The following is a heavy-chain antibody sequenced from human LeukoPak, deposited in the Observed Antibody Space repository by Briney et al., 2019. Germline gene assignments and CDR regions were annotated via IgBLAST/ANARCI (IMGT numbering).Heavy chain of an antibody. D-gene: IGHD3-22*01. CDR3: AKRHFESSDYFDH. Sequence: GESLRLSCAASGFTFSNYAMSWVRRAPGKGLEWVAAITSSGASTDYADSVKGRFTISRDNSRNTLYLQMYSLRAEDTAVYYCAKRHFESSDYFDHWGQGILVTVSS. CDR1: GFTFSNYA. CDR2: ITSSGAST. V-gene: IGHV3-23*01. J-gene: IGHJ4*02.